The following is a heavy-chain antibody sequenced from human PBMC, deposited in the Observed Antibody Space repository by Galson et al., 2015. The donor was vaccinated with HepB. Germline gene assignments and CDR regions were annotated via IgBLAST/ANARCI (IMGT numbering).Heavy chain of an antibody. D-gene: IGHD3-22*01. V-gene: IGHV4-39*07. CDR2: IYYSGST. Sequence: ATLSLTCTVSGGSISSSSYYWGWIRQPPGKGLEWIGSIYYSGSTYYNPSLKSRVTISVDTSKNQFSLKLSSVTAADTAVYYCARGMEVDSSGPTPEEHWGQGTLVTVSS. CDR1: GGSISSSSYY. J-gene: IGHJ4*02. CDR3: ARGMEVDSSGPTPEEH.